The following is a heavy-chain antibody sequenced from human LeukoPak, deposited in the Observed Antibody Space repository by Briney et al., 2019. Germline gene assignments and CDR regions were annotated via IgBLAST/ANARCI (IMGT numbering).Heavy chain of an antibody. V-gene: IGHV3-21*01. J-gene: IGHJ6*02. CDR2: ISSSSSYI. CDR3: ARVVDSGHGYYYYGMDV. Sequence: KPGGSLRLSCAASGFTFSSYSMNWVRQAPGKGLEWVSSISSSSSYIYYADSVKGRFTISRDNAKNSLYLQMNSLRAEDTAVYYCARVVDSGHGYYYYGMDVWGQGTTVTVSS. CDR1: GFTFSSYS. D-gene: IGHD3-10*01.